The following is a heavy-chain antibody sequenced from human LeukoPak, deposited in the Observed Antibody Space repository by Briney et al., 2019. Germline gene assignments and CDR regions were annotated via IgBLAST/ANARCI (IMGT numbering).Heavy chain of an antibody. CDR3: ARLGTCGSDWCLADY. Sequence: PSETLSLTCTVSGGSINNYYWDWSRQPPGKGLEWIGHIYYSGSTVYNPSLKRRVTISVDTSGNRFSLRLSSGTAADTAVYYCARLGTCGSDWCLADYWGQGTLVTVSS. CDR2: IYYSGST. V-gene: IGHV4-59*08. D-gene: IGHD2-21*01. CDR1: GGSINNYY. J-gene: IGHJ4*02.